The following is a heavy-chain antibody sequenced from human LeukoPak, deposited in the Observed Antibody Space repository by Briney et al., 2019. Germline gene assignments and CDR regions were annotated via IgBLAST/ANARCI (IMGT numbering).Heavy chain of an antibody. CDR1: GGTFISYA. CDR2: IIPIFGTA. D-gene: IGHD2-2*01. Sequence: SVKVSCKASGGTFISYAISWVRQAPGQGGEWMGGIIPIFGTANYAQKFQGRVTITADESTSTAYMELSSLRSEDTAVYYCAREGGIVVVPAAIGSPDAFDIWGQGTMVTVSS. J-gene: IGHJ3*02. CDR3: AREGGIVVVPAAIGSPDAFDI. V-gene: IGHV1-69*13.